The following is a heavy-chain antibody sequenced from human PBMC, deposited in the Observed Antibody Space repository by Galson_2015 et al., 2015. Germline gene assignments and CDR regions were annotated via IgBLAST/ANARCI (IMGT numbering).Heavy chain of an antibody. CDR1: GYTFTSYG. CDR2: ISAYNGNT. V-gene: IGHV1-18*01. CDR3: ARGRVAARPGAWFDP. D-gene: IGHD6-6*01. Sequence: SVKVSCKASGYTFTSYGISWVRQAPGQGLEWMGWISAYNGNTNYAQKLQGRVTMTTDTSTSTAYMELRSLRSDDTAVYYCARGRVAARPGAWFDPWGQGTLVTVSS. J-gene: IGHJ5*02.